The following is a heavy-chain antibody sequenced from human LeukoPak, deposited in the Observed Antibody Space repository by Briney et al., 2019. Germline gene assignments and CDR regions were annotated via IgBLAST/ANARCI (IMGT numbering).Heavy chain of an antibody. CDR2: IRYDGNIK. D-gene: IGHD3-10*01. J-gene: IGHJ4*02. V-gene: IGHV3-30*02. CDR3: AKPTSLKDANYGLTVTNY. Sequence: GGSLRLSCAASGFNFSAYGMHWVRQAPGKGLEWVTFIRYDGNIKYYADSVKGRFTISRDSSKNTLDLQMNSLRVEDTAVYYCAKPTSLKDANYGLTVTNYWGQGILVTVSS. CDR1: GFNFSAYG.